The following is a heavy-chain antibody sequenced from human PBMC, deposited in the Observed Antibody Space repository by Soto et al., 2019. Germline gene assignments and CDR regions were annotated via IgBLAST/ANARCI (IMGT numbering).Heavy chain of an antibody. D-gene: IGHD5-18*01. Sequence: EVQLVESGGGLVQPGGSLRLSCAASGFTFSSYSMNWVRQAPGKGLEWVSYISSSSSTIYYADSVKGRFTISRDTAKNSLYMHMNSLRDEDTAVYYCARDRLQLWLDYWGQGTLVTVSS. CDR3: ARDRLQLWLDY. CDR1: GFTFSSYS. V-gene: IGHV3-48*02. CDR2: ISSSSSTI. J-gene: IGHJ4*02.